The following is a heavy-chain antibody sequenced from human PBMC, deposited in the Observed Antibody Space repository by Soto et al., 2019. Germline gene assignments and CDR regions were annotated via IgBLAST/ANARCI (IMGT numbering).Heavy chain of an antibody. V-gene: IGHV5-51*01. D-gene: IGHD3-10*01. CDR1: GYTFTSFW. J-gene: IGHJ4*02. CDR2: IYPGDSDT. Sequence: PGESLKISCKGSGYTFTSFWIAWVRQMPGKGLEWMGVIYPGDSDTSYSPSFQGLVTTSVDKSINTAYLQWSSLKASDSTMYYCVRGVTMFRGVITRFDFWGQGALVTVSS. CDR3: VRGVTMFRGVITRFDF.